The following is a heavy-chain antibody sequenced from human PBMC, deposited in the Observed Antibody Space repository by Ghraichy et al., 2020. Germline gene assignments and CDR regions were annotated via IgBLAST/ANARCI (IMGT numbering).Heavy chain of an antibody. V-gene: IGHV1-69*13. J-gene: IGHJ6*02. CDR1: GGTFSSYA. CDR3: ARGRYDPTYYYGMDV. Sequence: SVKVSCKASGGTFSSYAISWVRQAPGQGLEWMGGIIPIFGTANYAQKFQGRVTITADESTSTAYMELSSLRSEDTAVYYCARGRYDPTYYYGMDVWGQGTTVTVSS. D-gene: IGHD2-2*01. CDR2: IIPIFGTA.